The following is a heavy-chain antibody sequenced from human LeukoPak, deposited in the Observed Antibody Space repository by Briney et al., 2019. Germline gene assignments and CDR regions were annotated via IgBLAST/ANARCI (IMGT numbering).Heavy chain of an antibody. V-gene: IGHV3-23*01. CDR1: GFTFRSYV. CDR2: ISGSGYST. D-gene: IGHD5-12*01. J-gene: IGHJ4*02. CDR3: AKDPQYSGYLDS. Sequence: PGSSLRLSCAASGFTFRSYVMSWVRQAPGKGLEWVSGISGSGYSTYYADSVKGRFTISRDNFKNTLYLQMNSLRAEDTAVYYCAKDPQYSGYLDSWGQGTLVIVSS.